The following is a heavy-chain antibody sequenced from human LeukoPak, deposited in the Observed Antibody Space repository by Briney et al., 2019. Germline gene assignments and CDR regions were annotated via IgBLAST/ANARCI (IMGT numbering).Heavy chain of an antibody. J-gene: IGHJ5*02. Sequence: GGSLRLSCATSEFTFSAYAMHWIRQAPGRGLEWVAFVRYGGNIKYYADSVKGRFTISRDNSKNTLYLQMNSLRSDDTDVYYCARVPVSGYSSSWYGFGFNWFDPWGQGTLVTVSS. CDR1: EFTFSAYA. CDR2: VRYGGNIK. D-gene: IGHD6-13*01. CDR3: ARVPVSGYSSSWYGFGFNWFDP. V-gene: IGHV3-30*02.